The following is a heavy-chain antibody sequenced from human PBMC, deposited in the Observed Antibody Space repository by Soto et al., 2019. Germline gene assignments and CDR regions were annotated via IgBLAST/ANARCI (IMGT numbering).Heavy chain of an antibody. J-gene: IGHJ4*02. Sequence: QVQLVQSGAEVKKPGASLRVSCRTPGYTFTSYGINSARQAPGQVLEWIGWGTAYNNERKFAERFQDRLSMTTDTATTPAFMELRSLRSEDTAVYYCARLDVWSGYSQDHWGQGTLVTVSS. CDR3: ARLDVWSGYSQDH. CDR2: GTAYNNER. V-gene: IGHV1-18*04. CDR1: GYTFTSYG. D-gene: IGHD3-3*01.